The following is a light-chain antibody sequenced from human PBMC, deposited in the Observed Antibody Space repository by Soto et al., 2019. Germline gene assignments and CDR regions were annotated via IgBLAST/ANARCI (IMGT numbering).Light chain of an antibody. V-gene: IGKV3-20*01. CDR1: QSVIYY. CDR3: HLYGASPPT. Sequence: EIVWTQSPGTLSLSQGERATVPCRASQSVIYYLAWYQQKPGQAPRLLIYDASSRATGVPDRFSGSGSGTDFTLTISSLQSEDFAVYYWHLYGASPPTFGQGTKVDFK. J-gene: IGKJ1*01. CDR2: DAS.